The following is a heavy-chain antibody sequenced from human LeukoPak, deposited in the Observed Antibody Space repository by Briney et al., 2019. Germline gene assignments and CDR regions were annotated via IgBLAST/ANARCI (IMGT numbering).Heavy chain of an antibody. J-gene: IGHJ4*02. CDR1: GYTFTGYY. CDR3: ASEYCSGGSCFYVDY. V-gene: IGHV1-2*02. CDR2: INPNSGGT. D-gene: IGHD2-15*01. Sequence: ASVKVSCKASGYTFTGYYMHWVRQAPGQGLEWMGWINPNSGGTNYAQKFQGRVTMTRDTSISTAYMELSRLRSDDTAVYYCASEYCSGGSCFYVDYWGQGTLVTVSS.